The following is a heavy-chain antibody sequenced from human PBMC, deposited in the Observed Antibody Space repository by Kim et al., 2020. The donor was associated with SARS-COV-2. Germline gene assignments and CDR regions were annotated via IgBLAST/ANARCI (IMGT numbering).Heavy chain of an antibody. D-gene: IGHD2-2*01. CDR3: TTDIVVVPAAIPCY. Sequence: AAPVKGRFTISRDDSKNTLYLQMNSLKTEDTAVYYCTTDIVVVPAAIPCYWGQGTLVTVSS. J-gene: IGHJ4*02. V-gene: IGHV3-15*01.